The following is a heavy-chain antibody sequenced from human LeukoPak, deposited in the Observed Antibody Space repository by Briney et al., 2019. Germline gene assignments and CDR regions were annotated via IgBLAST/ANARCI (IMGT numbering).Heavy chain of an antibody. CDR2: NYSGGST. D-gene: IGHD2-15*01. V-gene: IGHV3-66*01. CDR3: ARKLLYCSGGSCCQVSWYFDL. CDR1: GFTVSSNY. J-gene: IGHJ2*01. Sequence: GGSLRLSCTVSGFTVSSNYMSWVRQAPGKGLEWGSVNYSGGSTYYADSVKGRFTISRDNSKNTLYLQMNSLRAEYTAVYYCARKLLYCSGGSCCQVSWYFDLWGRGTLVTVCS.